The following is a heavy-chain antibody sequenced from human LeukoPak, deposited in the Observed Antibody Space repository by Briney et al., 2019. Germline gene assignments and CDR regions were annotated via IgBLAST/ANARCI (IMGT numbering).Heavy chain of an antibody. Sequence: ASVKVSCKASGYTFTGYYMHWVRQAPEQGLEWMGWINPNSGGTNYAQKFQGRVTMTRDTSISTAYMELSRLRSDDTAVYYCARGVLLRLRLGELSLRDRFDPWGQGTLVTVSS. CDR2: INPNSGGT. CDR1: GYTFTGYY. CDR3: ARGVLLRLRLGELSLRDRFDP. J-gene: IGHJ5*02. V-gene: IGHV1-2*02. D-gene: IGHD3-16*02.